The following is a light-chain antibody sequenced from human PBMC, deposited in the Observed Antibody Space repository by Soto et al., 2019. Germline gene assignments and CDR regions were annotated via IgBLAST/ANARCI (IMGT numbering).Light chain of an antibody. V-gene: IGKV1-5*03. CDR2: TAS. CDR1: QSISSW. Sequence: DIQMTQSTSILSASVGDRVTITCRASQSISSWLAWYQQRPGKAPNLLIHTASTLKSGVPSRFSANGSGTEFTLTISRLQPDDFAVYYCQHYDFSSGLTFGGGTRVEI. J-gene: IGKJ4*01. CDR3: QHYDFSSGLT.